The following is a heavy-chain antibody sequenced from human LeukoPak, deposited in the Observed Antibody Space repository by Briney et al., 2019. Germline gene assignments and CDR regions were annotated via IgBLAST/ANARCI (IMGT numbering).Heavy chain of an antibody. CDR1: GYTFTGYY. V-gene: IGHV1-2*02. J-gene: IGHJ5*02. Sequence: ASVKVSCKASGYTFTGYYMHWVRQAPGQGLEWMGWINPNSGGTNYAQKFQGRVTMTRDTSISTAYMELSRLRSDDTAVYYCAMDIGTIGRAGGFDPWGQGTLVTVSS. CDR2: INPNSGGT. CDR3: AMDIGTIGRAGGFDP. D-gene: IGHD2-2*03.